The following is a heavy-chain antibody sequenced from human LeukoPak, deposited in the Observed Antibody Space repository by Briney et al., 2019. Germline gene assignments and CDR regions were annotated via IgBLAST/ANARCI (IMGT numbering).Heavy chain of an antibody. Sequence: GSSVKVSCKASRGTLSSYAISWVRQAPGQGLEWMGRIIPIFGTANYAQKFQGRVTITTDESSSTAYMELSSLRSEDTAVYYCARDQGGYSYGYVDYWGQGTLVTVSS. D-gene: IGHD5-18*01. J-gene: IGHJ4*02. CDR1: RGTLSSYA. V-gene: IGHV1-69*05. CDR2: IIPIFGTA. CDR3: ARDQGGYSYGYVDY.